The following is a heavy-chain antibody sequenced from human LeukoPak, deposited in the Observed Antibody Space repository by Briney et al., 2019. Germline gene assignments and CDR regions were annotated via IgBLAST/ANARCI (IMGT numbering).Heavy chain of an antibody. D-gene: IGHD3-22*01. V-gene: IGHV1-69*13. Sequence: SVKVSCKAPGYTFTSYDISWVRQAPGQGLEWMGGIIPIFGTANYAQKFQGRVTITADESTSTAYMELSSLRSEDTAVYYCARDPEGNYYDSSGYYYYYYGMDVWGQGTTVTVSS. CDR1: GYTFTSYD. CDR2: IIPIFGTA. J-gene: IGHJ6*02. CDR3: ARDPEGNYYDSSGYYYYYYGMDV.